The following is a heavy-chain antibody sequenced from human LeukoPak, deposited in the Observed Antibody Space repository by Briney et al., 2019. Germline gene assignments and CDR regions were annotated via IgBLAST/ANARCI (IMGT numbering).Heavy chain of an antibody. D-gene: IGHD6-13*01. CDR2: IKQEGNET. V-gene: IGHV3-7*01. J-gene: IGHJ3*02. CDR1: GFTFSDYW. CDR3: AKDVVTGIAAAATGDAFDI. Sequence: GVPLRLSCAASGFTFSDYWMNWVRQAPGKGLEWVANIKQEGNETYYVDSVKGRFTISRDNAKNSLYLQMNSLRAEDTAVYYCAKDVVTGIAAAATGDAFDIWGQGTMVTVSS.